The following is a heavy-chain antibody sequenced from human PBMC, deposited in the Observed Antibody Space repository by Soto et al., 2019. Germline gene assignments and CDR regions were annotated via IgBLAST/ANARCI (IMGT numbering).Heavy chain of an antibody. V-gene: IGHV3-66*01. Sequence: AGGAPRLPRAASGFTVSSKYMSGVRQAPGKGVEWVSLIQSGGPTYYADAVKGRFTISRDTSENTVHQMDSLRAEDTAVYYCARDDVCCDGGRCYGVPLDVWGKGSTDTVSS. CDR2: IQSGGPT. CDR3: ARDDVCCDGGRCYGVPLDV. J-gene: IGHJ6*04. CDR1: GFTVSSKY. D-gene: IGHD2-15*01.